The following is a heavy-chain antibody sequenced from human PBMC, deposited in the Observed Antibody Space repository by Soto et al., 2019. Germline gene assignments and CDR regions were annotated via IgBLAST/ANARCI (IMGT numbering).Heavy chain of an antibody. Sequence: QVQLVESGGGVVQPGRSLRLSCAASGFTFSSYGMHWVRQAPGKGLEWVAVISYDGSNKYYADSVKGRFTISRDNSKNTLYLQLNSLRAEDTAVYYCAKDSSHCSSTSCYGYFDYWGQGTLVTVPS. V-gene: IGHV3-30*18. J-gene: IGHJ4*02. CDR1: GFTFSSYG. CDR3: AKDSSHCSSTSCYGYFDY. D-gene: IGHD2-2*01. CDR2: ISYDGSNK.